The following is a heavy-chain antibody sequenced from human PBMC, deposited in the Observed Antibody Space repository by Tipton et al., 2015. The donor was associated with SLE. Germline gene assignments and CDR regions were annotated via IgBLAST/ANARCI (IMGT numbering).Heavy chain of an antibody. CDR3: ASGRLRYFDWLYRFDY. Sequence: TLSLTCTVSGGSISSSSYYWGWIRQPPGKGLEWIGSIYYSGSTYYNPSLKSRVTISVDTSKNQFSLKLSSVTAVDTAVYYCASGRLRYFDWLYRFDYWGQGTLVTVSS. CDR2: IYYSGST. CDR1: GGSISSSSYY. D-gene: IGHD3-9*01. V-gene: IGHV4-39*07. J-gene: IGHJ4*02.